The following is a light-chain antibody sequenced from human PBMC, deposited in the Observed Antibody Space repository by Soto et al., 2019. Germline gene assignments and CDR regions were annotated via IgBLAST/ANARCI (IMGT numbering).Light chain of an antibody. CDR2: EVS. CDR3: SSYSGSSFYV. J-gene: IGLJ1*01. V-gene: IGLV2-14*01. Sequence: QSALTQPASVSGSPGQSITISCTGTSSDVGTYIFVSWYQQHPGKAPKLMIYEVSNRPSGVSNRFSGSKSGNTASLTISGLQAEDEADYYCSSYSGSSFYVFGAGTQLTVL. CDR1: SSDVGTYIF.